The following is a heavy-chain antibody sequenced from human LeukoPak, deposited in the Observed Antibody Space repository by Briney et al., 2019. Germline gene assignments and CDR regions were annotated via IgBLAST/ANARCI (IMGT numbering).Heavy chain of an antibody. CDR2: INMGTENP. J-gene: IGHJ4*02. V-gene: IGHV7-4-1*02. Sequence: ASVKVSCKASGYTFTGYNLHWVRQAPRQGLEWMGWINMGTENPTYAQDFTGRFAFSLDTAVSTAYLQISSLKAEDTAVYYCVRDSLIKGASTLDHWGQGTLVTVSS. D-gene: IGHD1-26*01. CDR1: GYTFTGYN. CDR3: VRDSLIKGASTLDH.